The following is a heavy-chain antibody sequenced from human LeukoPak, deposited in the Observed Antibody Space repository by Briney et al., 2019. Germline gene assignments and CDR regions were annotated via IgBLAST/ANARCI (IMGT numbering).Heavy chain of an antibody. Sequence: GGSLRLSCSAAGFTVSSNYMSWVRQAPGKGLEWVSVIYSGGTTSYADSVKGRFTISRDNSKNTLYLQINSLRAEDTAVYYCARVSSYGSGSYYHYYFDYWGQGTLVTVSS. CDR2: IYSGGTT. CDR3: ARVSSYGSGSYYHYYFDY. V-gene: IGHV3-53*01. D-gene: IGHD3-10*01. J-gene: IGHJ4*02. CDR1: GFTVSSNY.